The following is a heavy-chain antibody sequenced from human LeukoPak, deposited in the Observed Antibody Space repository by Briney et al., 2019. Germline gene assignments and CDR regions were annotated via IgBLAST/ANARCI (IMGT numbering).Heavy chain of an antibody. Sequence: SETLSLTCAVYGGSFSGYYWSWIRQPPGKGLEWIGEINHSGSTNYNPSLKSRVTTSVDTSKNQFSLKLSSVTAADTAVYYCARGVSSSPFDYWGQGTLVTVSS. V-gene: IGHV4-34*01. CDR1: GGSFSGYY. D-gene: IGHD6-13*01. J-gene: IGHJ4*02. CDR3: ARGVSSSPFDY. CDR2: INHSGST.